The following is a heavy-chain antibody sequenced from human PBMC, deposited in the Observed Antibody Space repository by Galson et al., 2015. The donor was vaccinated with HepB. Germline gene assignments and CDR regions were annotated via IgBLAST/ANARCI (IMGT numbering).Heavy chain of an antibody. V-gene: IGHV3-23*01. Sequence: FSYAASGLTFSSYVMSWVRQAPGKGLEWVSAISGSGDTTYYADSVKGRFTISRDNSKNTLYLQMNSLRAEDTAVYYCAKSSLAPRPELLPLVDYWGQGTLVTVSS. D-gene: IGHD1-26*01. CDR2: ISGSGDTT. J-gene: IGHJ4*02. CDR1: GLTFSSYV. CDR3: AKSSLAPRPELLPLVDY.